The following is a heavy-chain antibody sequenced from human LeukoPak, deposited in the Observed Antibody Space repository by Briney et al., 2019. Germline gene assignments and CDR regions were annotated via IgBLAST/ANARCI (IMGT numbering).Heavy chain of an antibody. J-gene: IGHJ5*02. CDR3: ARMVRGVLNWFDP. V-gene: IGHV1-2*02. CDR1: GYTFTGYY. CDR2: INPNSGGT. Sequence: GASVKVSCKTSGYTFTGYYLHWVRQAPGQGLEWMGWINPNSGGTNYAQKFQGRVTMTRDTSISTAYMELSRLRSDDTAVYYCARMVRGVLNWFDPWGQGTLVTVSS. D-gene: IGHD3-10*01.